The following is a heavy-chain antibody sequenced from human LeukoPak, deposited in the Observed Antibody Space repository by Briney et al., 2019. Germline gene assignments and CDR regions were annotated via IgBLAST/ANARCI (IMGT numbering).Heavy chain of an antibody. D-gene: IGHD3-10*01. CDR1: GGSISSSNYS. CDR3: ASLRTGDFDY. CDR2: IYYSGST. J-gene: IGHJ4*02. V-gene: IGHV4-39*01. Sequence: SETLSLTCTVSGGSISSSNYSWGWIRQPPGKGLEWIGNIYYSGSTYYNPSFKSRLTISVDTSKNQFSLKLSSVTAADTAAYYCASLRTGDFDYWGQGALVTVSS.